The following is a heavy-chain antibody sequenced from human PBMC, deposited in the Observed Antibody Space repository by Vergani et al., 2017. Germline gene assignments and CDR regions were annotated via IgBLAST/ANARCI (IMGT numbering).Heavy chain of an antibody. CDR1: GYTFTSYY. J-gene: IGHJ5*02. CDR3: ARDSRYCSSTSCYVGRDWFDP. D-gene: IGHD2-2*01. CDR2: INPSGGST. Sequence: QVQLVQSGPELKKPGASVKVSCKASGYTFTSYYMHWVRQAPGQGLEWMGIINPSGGSTSYAQKFQGRVTMTRDTSTSTVYMELSSLRSEDTAVYYCARDSRYCSSTSCYVGRDWFDPWGQGTLVTVSS. V-gene: IGHV1-46*01.